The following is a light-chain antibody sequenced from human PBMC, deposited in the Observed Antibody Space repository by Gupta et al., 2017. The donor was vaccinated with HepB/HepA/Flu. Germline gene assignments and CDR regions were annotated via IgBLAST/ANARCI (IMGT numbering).Light chain of an antibody. V-gene: IGLV2-23*02. J-gene: IGLJ2*01. CDR3: CSYAGSSTLV. CDR2: EVS. Sequence: TISCTGTSSDVGSYNLVSWYQQHPGKAPKLMFYEVSKRPSGVSNRFSGSKSGNTASLTISGLQAEDEADYYCCSYAGSSTLVFGGGTKLTVL. CDR1: SSDVGSYNL.